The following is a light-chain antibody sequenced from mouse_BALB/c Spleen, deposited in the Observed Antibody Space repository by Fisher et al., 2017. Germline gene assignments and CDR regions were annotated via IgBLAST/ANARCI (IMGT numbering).Light chain of an antibody. J-gene: IGKJ5*01. CDR2: ATS. CDR3: QQWSSNPPT. Sequence: IVITQTPAIMSASLGERVTMTCTASSSVSYSYLHWYQQKPGSSPKLWIYATSNLASGVPARFSGSGSGTSYSLTISSMEAEDAATYYCQQWSSNPPTFGAGTKLELK. V-gene: IGKV4-74*01. CDR1: SSVSYSY.